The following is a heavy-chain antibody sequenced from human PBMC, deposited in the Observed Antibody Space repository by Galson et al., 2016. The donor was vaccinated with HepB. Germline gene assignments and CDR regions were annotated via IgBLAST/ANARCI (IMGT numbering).Heavy chain of an antibody. Sequence: SLRLSCAASGFPLNNFAIHWVRQAAGQGLEWVAVIPNDGNTKDYADSVRGRFTISRDNAKNSLYLQMDSLRVEDTGFYYCARGEKGYSEGASWGQGTLVTVSS. CDR1: GFPLNNFA. D-gene: IGHD3-22*01. CDR3: ARGEKGYSEGAS. J-gene: IGHJ5*02. V-gene: IGHV3-30-3*01. CDR2: IPNDGNTK.